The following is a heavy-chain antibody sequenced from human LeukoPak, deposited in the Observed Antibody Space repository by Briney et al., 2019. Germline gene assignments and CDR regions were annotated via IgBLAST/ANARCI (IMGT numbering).Heavy chain of an antibody. J-gene: IGHJ4*02. V-gene: IGHV3-30*02. CDR2: IRYDGSNK. D-gene: IGHD3-10*01. Sequence: GGSLRLSCAASGFTFSSYGMHWVRQAPGKGLEWVAFIRYDGSNKYYADSVKGRFTISRDNSKNTLYLQMGSLRAEDMAVYYFARVSRFGEYYFDYWGQGTLVTVSS. CDR3: ARVSRFGEYYFDY. CDR1: GFTFSSYG.